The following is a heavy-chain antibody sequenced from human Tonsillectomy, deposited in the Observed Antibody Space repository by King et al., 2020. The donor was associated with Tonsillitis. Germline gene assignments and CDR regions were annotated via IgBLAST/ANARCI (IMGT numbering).Heavy chain of an antibody. V-gene: IGHV4-59*01. Sequence: VQLQESGPGLVKPSETLSLNCTVTGGSISSYYWSWIRQPPGKGLEWIGYIYYSGSTNYNPSLKGRVTISVDTSKNQFSLKLSSVTAADTAVYYCARENGGYHRHFDYWGQGTLVTVSS. CDR3: ARENGGYHRHFDY. J-gene: IGHJ4*02. CDR1: GGSISSYY. CDR2: IYYSGST. D-gene: IGHD5-12*01.